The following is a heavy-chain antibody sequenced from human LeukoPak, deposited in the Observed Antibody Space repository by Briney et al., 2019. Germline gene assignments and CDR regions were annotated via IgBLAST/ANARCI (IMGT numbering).Heavy chain of an antibody. D-gene: IGHD6-6*01. Sequence: GGSLRLPCAASGFTFSRFWMTWVRQAPGKGLEWVANIKQDGSETYYVDSVKGRFTISRDNAKSSLYLQVNSLRAEDTAVYFCARDPGPSTAAWGAFDIWGQGTVVTVSS. V-gene: IGHV3-7*01. CDR1: GFTFSRFW. CDR2: IKQDGSET. CDR3: ARDPGPSTAAWGAFDI. J-gene: IGHJ3*02.